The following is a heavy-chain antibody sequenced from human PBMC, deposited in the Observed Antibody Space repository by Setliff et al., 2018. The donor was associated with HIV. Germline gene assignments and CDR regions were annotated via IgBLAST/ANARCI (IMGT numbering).Heavy chain of an antibody. CDR2: ISSNSSYI. CDR1: GFTFSSYS. V-gene: IGHV3-21*06. D-gene: IGHD3-3*01. Sequence: GESLKISCAASGFTFSSYSMNWVRQAPGKGLEWVSSISSNSSYIYYADSVKGRFTISRDNSKNSLFLLMNSLRAEDSATYYCSRDPQINLFGWIIAPPGGMDVWGQGTTVTVSS. J-gene: IGHJ6*02. CDR3: SRDPQINLFGWIIAPPGGMDV.